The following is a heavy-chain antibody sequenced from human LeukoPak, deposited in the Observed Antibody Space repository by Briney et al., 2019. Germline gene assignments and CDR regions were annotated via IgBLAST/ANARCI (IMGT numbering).Heavy chain of an antibody. Sequence: ASVKVSCKASGYTFTSYDTNWVRQATGQGLEWMGWMNPNSGNTGYAQKFQGRVTMTRNTSISTAYMELSSLRSEDTAVYYCARGRSEWELISWFDPWGQGTLVTVSS. CDR2: MNPNSGNT. CDR1: GYTFTSYD. D-gene: IGHD1-26*01. CDR3: ARGRSEWELISWFDP. J-gene: IGHJ5*02. V-gene: IGHV1-8*01.